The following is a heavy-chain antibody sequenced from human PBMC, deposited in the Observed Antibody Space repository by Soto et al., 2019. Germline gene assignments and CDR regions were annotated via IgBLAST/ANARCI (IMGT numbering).Heavy chain of an antibody. V-gene: IGHV1-69*13. Sequence: ASVKVSCKASGGTFSSYAISWVRQAPGQGLEWMGGIITIFGTANYAQNFQGRVTITADESTSTAYLELSSLRSEDTAVYYRARDLVVVAATPVYYYYGMDVWGQGTTVTVSS. CDR3: ARDLVVVAATPVYYYYGMDV. CDR1: GGTFSSYA. CDR2: IITIFGTA. D-gene: IGHD2-15*01. J-gene: IGHJ6*02.